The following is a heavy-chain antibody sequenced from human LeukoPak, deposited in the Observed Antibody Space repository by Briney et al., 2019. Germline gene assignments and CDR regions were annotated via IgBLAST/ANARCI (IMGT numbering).Heavy chain of an antibody. CDR3: ARDTYGSGTFDY. D-gene: IGHD3-10*01. Sequence: PSETLPLTCTVSGGSISSGGYYWSWIRQHPGKGLEWIGYIYYSGSTYYNPSLKSRVTISVDTSKNQFSPKLSSVTAADTAVYYCARDTYGSGTFDYWGQGTLVTVSS. V-gene: IGHV4-31*03. CDR1: GGSISSGGYY. J-gene: IGHJ4*02. CDR2: IYYSGST.